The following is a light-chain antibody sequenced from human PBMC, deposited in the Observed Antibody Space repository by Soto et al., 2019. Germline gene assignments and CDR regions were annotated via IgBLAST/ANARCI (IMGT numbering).Light chain of an antibody. CDR1: QNINAW. CDR3: QQSYLRWT. Sequence: DIHMTQSPSSLSVSVGDRVTITCRTSQNINAWLAWYQQRPGQAPKLLIYDASTVQSGVPSRFSASGSGTDFTLTISSLQPEDFATYYCQQSYLRWTFGQGTKVDIK. J-gene: IGKJ1*01. V-gene: IGKV1-5*01. CDR2: DAS.